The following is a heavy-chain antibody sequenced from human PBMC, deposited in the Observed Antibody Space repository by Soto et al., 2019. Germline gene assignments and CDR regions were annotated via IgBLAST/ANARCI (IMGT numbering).Heavy chain of an antibody. CDR2: IYYSGST. CDR3: ARDSNLYGSGSYYNTHRYYYYGMDV. V-gene: IGHV4-30-4*01. J-gene: IGHJ6*02. CDR1: GGSISSGDYY. Sequence: SETVSLTCTVSGGSISSGDYYWSWIRQPPGKGLEWIGYIYYSGSTYYNPSLKSRVTISVDTSKNQFSLKLSSVTAADTAVYYCARDSNLYGSGSYYNTHRYYYYGMDVWGQGTTVTVSS. D-gene: IGHD3-10*01.